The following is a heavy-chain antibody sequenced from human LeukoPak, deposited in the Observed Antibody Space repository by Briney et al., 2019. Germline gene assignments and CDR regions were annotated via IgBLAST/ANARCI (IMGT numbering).Heavy chain of an antibody. CDR2: IYPGDSNI. V-gene: IGHV5-51*01. D-gene: IGHD6-19*01. J-gene: IGHJ4*02. Sequence: GESLKIPCKGSGYSFTSYWIGWVRQMPGKGLEWMGIIYPGDSNIRYSPSFQGQVTFSADKSITTAYLQWSSLKASDTAMYYCARLGDSSGWTYFDYWGQGTLVTVSS. CDR1: GYSFTSYW. CDR3: ARLGDSSGWTYFDY.